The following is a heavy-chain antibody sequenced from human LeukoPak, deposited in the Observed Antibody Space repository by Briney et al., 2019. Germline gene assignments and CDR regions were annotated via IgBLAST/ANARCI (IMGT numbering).Heavy chain of an antibody. D-gene: IGHD6-13*01. J-gene: IGHJ4*02. CDR1: GIPLSDYY. CDR2: ISSSSSYT. V-gene: IGHV3-11*03. CDR3: AAGTAADY. Sequence: GGSLRLSCAVSGIPLSDYYMNWIRQAPGKGLEWISYISSSSSYTDYADSVKGRFTISRDNAQNALFLQMDSLRVEDTAVYYCAAGTAADYWGQGTRVTVSS.